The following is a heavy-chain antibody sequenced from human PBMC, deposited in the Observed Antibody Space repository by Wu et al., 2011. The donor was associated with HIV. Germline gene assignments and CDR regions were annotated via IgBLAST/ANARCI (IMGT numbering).Heavy chain of an antibody. V-gene: IGHV1-69*14. D-gene: IGHD1-1*01. CDR2: IIPISGTV. CDR1: GGTFSSYA. CDR3: VRDYKGWNDRAPKFDR. J-gene: IGHJ5*02. Sequence: QVQLVQSGAEVKKSGSSVKVSCKASGGTFSSYAISWVRQAPGQGLEWMGRIIPISGTVNMAQKFQGRVTMTADRPSSTAYMELTSLTSEDAAMYFCVRDYKGWNDRAPKFDRWGQGTLVIVSS.